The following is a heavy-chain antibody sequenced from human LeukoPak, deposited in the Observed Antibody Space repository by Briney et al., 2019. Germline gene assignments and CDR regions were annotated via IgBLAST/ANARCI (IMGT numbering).Heavy chain of an antibody. CDR3: ARPSTTIVNYFDY. V-gene: IGHV1-69*04. Sequence: SVKVSCKASGGTFSSYAISWVRQAPGQGLEWMGRIIPILGIANYAQKFQGRVTITADKSTSTAYMELSSLRSEDTAVYYCARPSTTIVNYFDYWGQGTLVTVSS. J-gene: IGHJ4*02. CDR2: IIPILGIA. D-gene: IGHD3-16*02. CDR1: GGTFSSYA.